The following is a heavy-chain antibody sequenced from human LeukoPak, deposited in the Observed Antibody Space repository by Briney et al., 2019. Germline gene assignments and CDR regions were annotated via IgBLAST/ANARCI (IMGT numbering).Heavy chain of an antibody. J-gene: IGHJ4*02. Sequence: GGSLRLSCAASGFTFSSYSMSWVRQAPGKGLEWVSSISSSSSYIYYADSVKGRFTISRDNAKNSLYLQMNSLRAEDTAVYYCARDPNTLLWELEDYWGQGTLVTVSS. CDR2: ISSSSSYI. V-gene: IGHV3-21*01. CDR3: ARDPNTLLWELEDY. D-gene: IGHD1-26*01. CDR1: GFTFSSYS.